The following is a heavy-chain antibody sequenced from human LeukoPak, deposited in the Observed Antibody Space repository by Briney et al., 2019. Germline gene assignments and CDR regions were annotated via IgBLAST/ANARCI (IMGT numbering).Heavy chain of an antibody. Sequence: SETLSLTCGVSGYSITSGYYWGWIRQTPGKGLEWIGSVYHRGTTYYNPSLQSRVTISVDTSKNQFSLKLSSVTAADTAVYYCARAIAAREVFDYWGQGTLVTVSS. CDR1: GYSITSGYY. CDR3: ARAIAAREVFDY. V-gene: IGHV4-38-2*01. D-gene: IGHD6-6*01. J-gene: IGHJ4*02. CDR2: VYHRGTT.